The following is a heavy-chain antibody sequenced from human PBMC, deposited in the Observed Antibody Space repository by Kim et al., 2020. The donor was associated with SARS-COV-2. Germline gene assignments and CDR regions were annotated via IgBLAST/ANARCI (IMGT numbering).Heavy chain of an antibody. CDR2: ISGSGGST. J-gene: IGHJ4*02. D-gene: IGHD3-3*01. V-gene: IGHV3-23*01. CDR1: GFTFSSYA. CDR3: AKDVGPGHFWDWFNFDY. Sequence: GGSLRLSCAASGFTFSSYAMSWVRQAPGNGLEWVSAISGSGGSTYYADSVKGRFTISRDNSKNTLYLQMNSLRAEDTAVYYCAKDVGPGHFWDWFNFDYWGQGTLVTVSS.